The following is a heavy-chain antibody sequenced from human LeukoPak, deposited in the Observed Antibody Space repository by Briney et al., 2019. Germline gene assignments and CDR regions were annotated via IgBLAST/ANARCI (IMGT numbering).Heavy chain of an antibody. CDR1: GGSISTYY. D-gene: IGHD4-17*01. J-gene: IGHJ5*02. Sequence: SETLSLTCTVSGGSISTYYWNWIRQPPGKGLEWVGYIHYSGNTNYNPSIKNRVSISVDLSKNQFSMKLTSVTPEDTAVYYCARDQDADSGIWFDPWGQGTLVTVSS. CDR3: ARDQDADSGIWFDP. V-gene: IGHV4-59*01. CDR2: IHYSGNT.